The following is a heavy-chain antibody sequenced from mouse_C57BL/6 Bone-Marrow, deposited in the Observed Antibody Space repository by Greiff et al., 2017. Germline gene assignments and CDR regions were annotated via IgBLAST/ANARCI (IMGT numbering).Heavy chain of an antibody. CDR2: ISSGGDYI. V-gene: IGHV5-9-1*02. CDR3: TRDYYGSSYDYAMDY. Sequence: EVKLVESGEGLVKPGGSLTLSCAASGFTFSSYAMSWVRQTPEKRLEWVAYISSGGDYIYYADTVKGRFTISRDNARNTLYLQMSSLKSEDTAMYYCTRDYYGSSYDYAMDYWGQGTSVTVSS. D-gene: IGHD1-1*01. CDR1: GFTFSSYA. J-gene: IGHJ4*01.